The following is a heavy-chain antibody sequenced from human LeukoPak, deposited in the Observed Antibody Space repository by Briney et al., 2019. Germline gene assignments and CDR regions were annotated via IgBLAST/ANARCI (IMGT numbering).Heavy chain of an antibody. CDR3: ASFSGSYKVGNL. D-gene: IGHD1-26*01. Sequence: SETLSLTCTVSGGSISSYYWSWIRQPPGKELEWIGYIYYSGSTNYNPSLKSRVTISVDTSKNQFSLKLSSVTAADTAVYYCASFSGSYKVGNLWGQGTLVTVSS. CDR1: GGSISSYY. J-gene: IGHJ5*02. CDR2: IYYSGST. V-gene: IGHV4-59*08.